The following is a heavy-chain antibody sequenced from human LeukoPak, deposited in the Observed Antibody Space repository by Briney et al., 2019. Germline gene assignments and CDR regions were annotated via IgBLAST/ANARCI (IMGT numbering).Heavy chain of an antibody. J-gene: IGHJ3*02. V-gene: IGHV3-48*01. CDR3: ARAGPSYYYDSSGYWGAFDT. Sequence: GGSLRLSCAASGFTFSDYTMNWVRQAPGKGLEWVSYISSSSSTVYYADSVKGRFTISRDNAKNSLYLQMNSLRAEDTAVYYCARAGPSYYYDSSGYWGAFDTWGQGTMVTVSS. CDR2: ISSSSSTV. CDR1: GFTFSDYT. D-gene: IGHD3-22*01.